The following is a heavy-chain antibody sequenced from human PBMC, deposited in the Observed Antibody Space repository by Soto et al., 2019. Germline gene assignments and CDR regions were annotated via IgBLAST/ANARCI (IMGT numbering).Heavy chain of an antibody. CDR1: GFTFSSYA. V-gene: IGHV3-23*01. CDR3: APAPMYSSVSDVDY. CDR2: ISGSGGST. D-gene: IGHD6-25*01. J-gene: IGHJ4*02. Sequence: GGSLRLSCAASGFTFSSYAMSWVRQAPGKGLEWVSAISGSGGSTYYADSVKGRFTISRDNSKNTLYLQMNSLRAEDTAVYYCAPAPMYSSVSDVDYWGQGTLVTVSS.